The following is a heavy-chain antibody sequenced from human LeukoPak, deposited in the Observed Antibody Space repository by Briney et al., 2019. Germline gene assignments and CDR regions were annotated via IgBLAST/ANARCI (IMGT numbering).Heavy chain of an antibody. J-gene: IGHJ1*01. D-gene: IGHD1-26*01. V-gene: IGHV3-30*18. Sequence: GGSLRLSCAPSGFTFSSYGMHWVRHAPGKGLEWVAVISQDGSKKYYADCVKARFPISRHNSKNTLYLQMNSLRDEDTAVYYCAKDPYSGSFEYFQHWGKGTLVTVAS. CDR1: GFTFSSYG. CDR3: AKDPYSGSFEYFQH. CDR2: ISQDGSKK.